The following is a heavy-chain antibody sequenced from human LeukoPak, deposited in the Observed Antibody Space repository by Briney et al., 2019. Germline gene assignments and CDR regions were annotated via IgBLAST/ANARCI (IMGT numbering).Heavy chain of an antibody. J-gene: IGHJ4*02. CDR3: ARGRKAAVGVFDY. Sequence: GGSLRLSCAASGFTFSSYAMSWVRQAPGRGLEWVSAISGSGGSTYYADSVKGRFTISRDNAKNSLYLQMNSLRAEDTAVYYCARGRKAAVGVFDYWGQGTLVTVSS. CDR1: GFTFSSYA. V-gene: IGHV3-23*01. D-gene: IGHD6-19*01. CDR2: ISGSGGST.